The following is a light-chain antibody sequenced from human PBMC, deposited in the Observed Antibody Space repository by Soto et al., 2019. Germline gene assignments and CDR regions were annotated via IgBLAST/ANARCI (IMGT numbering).Light chain of an antibody. CDR1: SSDVGSYNL. CDR2: EGS. J-gene: IGLJ2*01. Sequence: QSALTQPASVSGSPGQSITISCTGTSSDVGSYNLVSWYQQHPGKAPELMIYEGSKRPSGVSNRFSGSKSGNTASLTISGLQAEDEADYYCCSYAGSSTSHVVFGGGTKLTVL. CDR3: CSYAGSSTSHVV. V-gene: IGLV2-23*01.